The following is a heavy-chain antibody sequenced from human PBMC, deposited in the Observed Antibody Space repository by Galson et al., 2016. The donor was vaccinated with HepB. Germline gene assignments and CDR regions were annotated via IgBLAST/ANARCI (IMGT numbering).Heavy chain of an antibody. CDR2: IKEDGSKT. V-gene: IGHV3-7*01. Sequence: SLRLSCAASGFTFSRFWMNWVRQAPGKGLEWVASIKEDGSKTSYVDSVKGRFTISRDNVENSLYLQMNSLRAEDTAVYYCVSGYTSGIWGQGTTVTVSS. CDR3: VSGYTSGI. D-gene: IGHD6-19*01. J-gene: IGHJ3*01. CDR1: GFTFSRFW.